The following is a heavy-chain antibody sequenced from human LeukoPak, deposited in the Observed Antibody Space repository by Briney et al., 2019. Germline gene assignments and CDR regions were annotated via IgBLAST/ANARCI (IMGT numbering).Heavy chain of an antibody. CDR3: ARHGASSSWYIDAFDI. J-gene: IGHJ3*02. D-gene: IGHD6-13*01. Sequence: SETLSLTCTVSGGSISSYYWSWIRQPPGKGLEWIGYTYYSGSTNYNPSLKSRVTVSVDTSKNQFSLKLSSVTAADTAVYYCARHGASSSWYIDAFDIWGQGTMVTVSS. V-gene: IGHV4-59*08. CDR2: TYYSGST. CDR1: GGSISSYY.